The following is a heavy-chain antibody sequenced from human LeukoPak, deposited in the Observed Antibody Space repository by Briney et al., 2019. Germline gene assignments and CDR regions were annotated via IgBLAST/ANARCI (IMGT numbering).Heavy chain of an antibody. CDR2: IKSKSDGGTT. CDR1: GFTFSNAW. D-gene: IGHD6-19*01. V-gene: IGHV3-15*01. Sequence: PEGSLRLSCTASGFTFSNAWMSWVRQAPGKGLEWVGRIKSKSDGGTTDYAAPVKGRFTISRDDSKNTLYLQMNSLKTEDTAVYYCARVVLWEAVAGSFDYWGQGTLVTVSS. CDR3: ARVVLWEAVAGSFDY. J-gene: IGHJ4*02.